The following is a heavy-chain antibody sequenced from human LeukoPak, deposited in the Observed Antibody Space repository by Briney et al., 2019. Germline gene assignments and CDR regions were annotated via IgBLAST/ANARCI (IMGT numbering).Heavy chain of an antibody. V-gene: IGHV4-34*01. Sequence: PSETLSLTCAVYGGSFSGYYWSWIRQPPGKGLEWIGEINQSGSTNYNPSLKSRVTISVDTSKKQFSLKLSSVTAADTAVYYCARCGYSSSWMRAEYFQHWGQGTLVTVSS. CDR2: INQSGST. D-gene: IGHD6-13*01. CDR3: ARCGYSSSWMRAEYFQH. J-gene: IGHJ1*01. CDR1: GGSFSGYY.